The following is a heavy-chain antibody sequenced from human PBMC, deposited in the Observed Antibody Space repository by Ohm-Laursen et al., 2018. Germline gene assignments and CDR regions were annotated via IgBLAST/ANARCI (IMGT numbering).Heavy chain of an antibody. CDR1: GFSFSTYW. Sequence: SLRLSCSASGFSFSTYWMSWVRQAPGKGLEWVSYISSSSSTIYYADSVKGRFTISRDNAKNSLYLQMNSLRAEDTAVYYCASSGAFDIWGQGTMVTVSS. CDR2: ISSSSSTI. V-gene: IGHV3-48*01. CDR3: ASSGAFDI. J-gene: IGHJ3*02.